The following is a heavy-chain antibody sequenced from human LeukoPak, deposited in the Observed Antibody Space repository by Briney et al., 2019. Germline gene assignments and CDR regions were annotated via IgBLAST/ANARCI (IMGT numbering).Heavy chain of an antibody. CDR1: GYTFGDYA. Sequence: PGGSLRLSRTGSGYTFGDYAMSWVRQSRGKGLEGVSLIRSKAFGGATEYAGSVKGRFTISRDDSKSIAYLQMNSLKTEDTAMYYCTRDGGTLDYWGQGTLVTVSS. J-gene: IGHJ4*02. CDR3: TRDGGTLDY. D-gene: IGHD3-16*01. V-gene: IGHV3-49*04. CDR2: IRSKAFGGAT.